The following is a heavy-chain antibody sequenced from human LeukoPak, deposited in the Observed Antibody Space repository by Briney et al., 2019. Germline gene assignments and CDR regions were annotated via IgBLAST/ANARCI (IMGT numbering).Heavy chain of an antibody. V-gene: IGHV4-59*01. CDR2: ISDGGST. CDR1: GGSISSYY. D-gene: IGHD1-14*01. J-gene: IGHJ4*02. Sequence: SEXLSLTCSVSGGSISSYYWSWLRQPPGKGLEWIGHISDGGSTNYNPSLTSRVSISVDTSKNQFSLNLTSMTAADTALYFCARASTTFDDWGQGTLVTVSS. CDR3: ARASTTFDD.